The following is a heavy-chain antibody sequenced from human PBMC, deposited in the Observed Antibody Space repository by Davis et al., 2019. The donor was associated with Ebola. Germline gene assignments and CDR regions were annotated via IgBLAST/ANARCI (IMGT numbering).Heavy chain of an antibody. CDR3: AKLGYSSGNFDY. J-gene: IGHJ4*02. CDR1: GFTFSSYG. Sequence: GESLKISCAASGFTFSSYGMHWVRQAPGKGLEWVAVISYDGSNKYYADSVKGRFTISRDNSKNTLYLQMNSLRAEDTAVYYCAKLGYSSGNFDYWGQGTLVTVSS. D-gene: IGHD6-19*01. V-gene: IGHV3-30*18. CDR2: ISYDGSNK.